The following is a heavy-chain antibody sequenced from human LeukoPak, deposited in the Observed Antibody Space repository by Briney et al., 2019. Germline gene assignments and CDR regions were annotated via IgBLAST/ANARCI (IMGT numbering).Heavy chain of an antibody. CDR2: IWFDGSDK. CDR1: GFTFSSFA. J-gene: IGHJ4*02. CDR3: VRTFDSSGYDYGHYFDY. D-gene: IGHD3-22*01. V-gene: IGHV3-33*01. Sequence: PGGSLRLSCAASGFTFSSFAMHWVRQAPGKGLEWVAVIWFDGSDKYYADSVKGRFTISRGNSKSTLYLQMNSLRAEDTAVYYCVRTFDSSGYDYGHYFDYWGQGTLVTVSS.